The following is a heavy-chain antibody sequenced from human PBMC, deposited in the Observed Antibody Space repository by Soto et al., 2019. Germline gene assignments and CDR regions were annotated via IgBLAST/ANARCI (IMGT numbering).Heavy chain of an antibody. D-gene: IGHD2-21*01. CDR1: GSTISIYY. CDR3: ARLGAYYQSLDP. J-gene: IGHJ5*02. CDR2: IYYSGST. Sequence: SDALSLTYSNSGSTISIYYWRGLRQPPGKGLEWIGYIYYSGSTNYNPSLKSRVTISVDTSKNQFSLKLSSVTAADTAVYYCARLGAYYQSLDPWGPGTLVTVS. V-gene: IGHV4-59*01.